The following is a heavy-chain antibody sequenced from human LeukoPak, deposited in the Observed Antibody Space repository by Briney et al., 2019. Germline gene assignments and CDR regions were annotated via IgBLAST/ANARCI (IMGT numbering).Heavy chain of an antibody. CDR3: VRDVIHSYFDI. D-gene: IGHD2-21*01. V-gene: IGHV3-69-1*02. CDR1: GFTFTSHS. Sequence: GGSWRLSCAASGFTFTSHSLDWVRQAPGKGPEWVSSITGSGSIQYADSVKGRFTISRDNAKNSLYLQMDGLRAEDTAVYYCVRDVIHSYFDIWGQGVLVTVSS. CDR2: ITGSGSI. J-gene: IGHJ4*02.